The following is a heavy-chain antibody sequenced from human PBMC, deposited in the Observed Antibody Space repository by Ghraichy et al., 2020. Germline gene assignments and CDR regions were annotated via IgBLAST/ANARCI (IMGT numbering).Heavy chain of an antibody. V-gene: IGHV4-39*01. J-gene: IGHJ4*02. D-gene: IGHD3-10*01. CDR3: ARGSPYGSDLSY. CDR1: GGSISSSSYY. Sequence: SQTLSLTCTVSGGSISSSSYYWGWIRQPPGKGLEWIGSIYYSGSTYYNPSLKSRVTISVDTSKNQFSLKLSSVTAADTAVYYCARGSPYGSDLSYWGQGTLVTVSS. CDR2: IYYSGST.